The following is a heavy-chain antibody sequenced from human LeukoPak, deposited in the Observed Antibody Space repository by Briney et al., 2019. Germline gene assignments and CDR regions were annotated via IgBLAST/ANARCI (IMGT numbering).Heavy chain of an antibody. V-gene: IGHV4-59*01. CDR2: ISNSGS. D-gene: IGHD3-9*01. CDR1: GVSITLYY. CDR3: ARGNYDILSDYSLYSPRGGFDH. Sequence: PSETLSLTCTVSGVSITLYYWTWIRQSPEKGLEWIGDISNSGSNSNPSLSSRLTISTDTSKNHFSLRLTSVSAADTAVYYCARGNYDILSDYSLYSPRGGFDHWGQGILVTVSS. J-gene: IGHJ4*02.